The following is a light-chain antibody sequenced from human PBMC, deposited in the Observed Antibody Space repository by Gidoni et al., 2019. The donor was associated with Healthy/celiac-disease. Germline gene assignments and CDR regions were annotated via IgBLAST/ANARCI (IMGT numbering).Light chain of an antibody. V-gene: IGKV3-20*01. Sequence: EIVLTHSPGTLSLSPGERATLSCRASQSVSSSYLAWYQQKPGQAPRLLIYGASSRATGIPDMFSVSGSGTDFTLTISRLEPEDFAVYYCQQYGSSPPFTFGPGTKVDIK. J-gene: IGKJ3*01. CDR2: GAS. CDR1: QSVSSSY. CDR3: QQYGSSPPFT.